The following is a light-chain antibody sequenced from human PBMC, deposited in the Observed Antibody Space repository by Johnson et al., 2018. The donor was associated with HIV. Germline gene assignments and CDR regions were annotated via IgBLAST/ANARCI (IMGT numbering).Light chain of an antibody. CDR3: GTWDSSLSASYV. CDR2: DNN. V-gene: IGLV1-51*01. Sequence: QSVSTQPPSVSAAPGQKVTISCSGSSSNIGNNYVSWYQQLPGTAPKLLIYDNNKRPSGIPDRFSGSKSGKSATLGITGLQTGDEADYYCGTWDSSLSASYVFGTGTKVTVL. J-gene: IGLJ1*01. CDR1: SSNIGNNY.